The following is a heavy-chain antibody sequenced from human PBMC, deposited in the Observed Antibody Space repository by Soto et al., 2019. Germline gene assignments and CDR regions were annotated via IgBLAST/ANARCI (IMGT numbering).Heavy chain of an antibody. CDR1: GFILSSYG. CDR3: ARGIAARGAFDS. D-gene: IGHD6-13*01. J-gene: IGHJ4*02. CDR2: IWHDGSNK. V-gene: IGHV3-33*01. Sequence: QVQLVESGGGVVQPGRSLRLSCAASGFILSSYGMHWVRQAPGKGLEWVAVIWHDGSNKNYADSVKGRFTISRDNPKSTLYLQMNVLRVEDTAVYYCARGIAARGAFDSWGQGTLVTVSS.